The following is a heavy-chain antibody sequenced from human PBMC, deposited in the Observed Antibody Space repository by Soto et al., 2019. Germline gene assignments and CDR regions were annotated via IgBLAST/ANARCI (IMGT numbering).Heavy chain of an antibody. CDR1: GDSVSSNSAA. Sequence: SQTLSLTCAISGDSVSSNSAAWNWIRQSPSRGLEWLGRTYYRSEWYNDYAVSVKSRITINPDTSKNQFSLQLNSVTPEDTAVYYCARDRRFLEWLFPYYYYGMDVWGQGTTVTVSS. J-gene: IGHJ6*02. CDR3: ARDRRFLEWLFPYYYYGMDV. CDR2: TYYRSEWYN. V-gene: IGHV6-1*01. D-gene: IGHD3-3*01.